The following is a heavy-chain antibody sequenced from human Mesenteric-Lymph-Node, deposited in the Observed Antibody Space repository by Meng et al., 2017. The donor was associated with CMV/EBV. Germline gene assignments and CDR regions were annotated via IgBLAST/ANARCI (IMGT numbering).Heavy chain of an antibody. CDR2: ISSSGHDI. CDR3: ASGSHDYGDYEN. D-gene: IGHD4-17*01. CDR1: GFTFSGYY. J-gene: IGHJ4*02. V-gene: IGHV3-11*01. Sequence: SCAASGFTFSGYYMTWIRQAPGKGLEWVSYISSSGHDINYADSVKGRFTISRDNAKKSLYLQMNSLRAEDTAVYYCASGSHDYGDYENWGQGTLVTVSS.